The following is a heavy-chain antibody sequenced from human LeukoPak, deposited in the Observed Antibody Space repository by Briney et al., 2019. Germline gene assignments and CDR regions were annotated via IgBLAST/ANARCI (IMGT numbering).Heavy chain of an antibody. D-gene: IGHD3-22*01. Sequence: SETLSLTCTVSGGSISSYYWSWIRQPPGKGLEWIGYIYYSGSTNYNPSLKSRVTISVDTSKNQFSLKLSSVTAADTAVYYCARSKSDRGYFDYWGQGTLVTVSS. CDR2: IYYSGST. CDR3: ARSKSDRGYFDY. CDR1: GGSISSYY. V-gene: IGHV4-59*01. J-gene: IGHJ4*02.